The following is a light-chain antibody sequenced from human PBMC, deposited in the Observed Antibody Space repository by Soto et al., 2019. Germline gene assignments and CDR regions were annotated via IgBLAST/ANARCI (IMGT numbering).Light chain of an antibody. V-gene: IGKV1-39*01. CDR3: QQSNSIPYT. J-gene: IGKJ2*01. CDR2: AAS. CDR1: QSISNF. Sequence: DIQMTQSPSSLSASVGDRVAITCRAGQSISNFLNWYQQKPGTAPKLLIYAASRLQSDVPSRFSGSGSGTAFTLTINSLQPEDVETYYCQQSNSIPYTFGQGTKLEI.